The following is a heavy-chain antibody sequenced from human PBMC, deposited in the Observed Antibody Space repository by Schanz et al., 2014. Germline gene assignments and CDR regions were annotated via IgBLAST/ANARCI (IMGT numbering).Heavy chain of an antibody. D-gene: IGHD2-2*01. CDR2: ISGSGGST. CDR1: GFSFGNYA. CDR3: ARVKYCTITRCYRTETEGIYYMDV. Sequence: EVHLLDSGGGLVQPGGSLRLSCEASGFSFGNYAMSWVRQAPGKGLEWVSAISGSGGSTYYADSVKGRFTISRDNSKNTLYLQMKSLRAEDTAVYYCARVKYCTITRCYRTETEGIYYMDVWGKGTTVTVSS. V-gene: IGHV3-23*01. J-gene: IGHJ6*03.